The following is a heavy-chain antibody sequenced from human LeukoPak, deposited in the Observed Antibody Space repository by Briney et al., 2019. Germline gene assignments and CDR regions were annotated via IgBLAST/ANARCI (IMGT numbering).Heavy chain of an antibody. CDR3: ARSLQRGYSYGYGYFDY. V-gene: IGHV1-69*13. CDR2: IIPIFGTP. CDR1: GGAFSSYA. D-gene: IGHD5-18*01. Sequence: SVKVSCKASGGAFSSYAISWVRQAPGQGLEWMGGIIPIFGTPNYAQKFQGRVTITADESTSTAYMELSSLRSEDTAVYYCARSLQRGYSYGYGYFDYWGQGTLVTVSS. J-gene: IGHJ4*02.